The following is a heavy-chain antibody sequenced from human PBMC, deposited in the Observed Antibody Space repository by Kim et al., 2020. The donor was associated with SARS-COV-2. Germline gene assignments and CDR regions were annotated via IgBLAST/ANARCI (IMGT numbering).Heavy chain of an antibody. V-gene: IGHV4-39*01. J-gene: IGHJ5*02. Sequence: SETLSLTCTVSGGSISSSSYYWGWIRQPPGKGLEWIGSIYYSGSTYYNPSLKSRVTISVDTSKNQFSLKLSSVTAADTAVYYCARHSRITMVRGVITNWFDPWGQGTLVTVSS. CDR2: IYYSGST. D-gene: IGHD3-10*01. CDR3: ARHSRITMVRGVITNWFDP. CDR1: GGSISSSSYY.